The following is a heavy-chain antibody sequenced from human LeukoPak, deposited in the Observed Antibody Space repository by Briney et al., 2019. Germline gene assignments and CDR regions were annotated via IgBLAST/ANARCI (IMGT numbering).Heavy chain of an antibody. V-gene: IGHV1-8*02. CDR1: GYTFTSYD. CDR2: MNPNSGNT. D-gene: IGHD6-13*01. Sequence: ASVKVSCKASGYTFTSYDINWVRQATGQGLEWMGWMNPNSGNTGYAQKLQGRVTMTTDTSTSTAYMELRSLRSDDTAVYYCGRETGYSSSWHNYYYYYGMDVWGQGTRVTVSS. J-gene: IGHJ6*02. CDR3: GRETGYSSSWHNYYYYYGMDV.